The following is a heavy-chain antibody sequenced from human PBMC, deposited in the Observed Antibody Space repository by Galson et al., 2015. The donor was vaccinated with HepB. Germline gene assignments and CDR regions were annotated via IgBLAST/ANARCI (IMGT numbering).Heavy chain of an antibody. D-gene: IGHD1-7*01. CDR3: ARAGTGTTDPYYYHGMDV. V-gene: IGHV1-69*13. CDR2: ITPIFGSA. Sequence: SVKVSCKASGGTFSNYAISWLRQAPGQGLEWMGAITPIFGSADYAQKFQGRVTITADDSTSTAYVELSSLTSEDTAVYYCARAGTGTTDPYYYHGMDVWGQGTTVTVS. CDR1: GGTFSNYA. J-gene: IGHJ6*02.